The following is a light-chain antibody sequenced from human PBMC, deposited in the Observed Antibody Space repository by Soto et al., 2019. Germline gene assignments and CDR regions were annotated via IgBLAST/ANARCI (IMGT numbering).Light chain of an antibody. Sequence: DIVMTQSPLSLPVTPGEAASISCRSSESLLFTNGYNSLDWYVQKPGQSPQLLIYLGSHRAPGVPDRCSGSGSGTAFTLKSSRVEAEDVGFYYCMQGVETPFTFGPGTKVDIK. V-gene: IGKV2-28*01. CDR1: ESLLFTNGYNS. J-gene: IGKJ3*01. CDR3: MQGVETPFT. CDR2: LGS.